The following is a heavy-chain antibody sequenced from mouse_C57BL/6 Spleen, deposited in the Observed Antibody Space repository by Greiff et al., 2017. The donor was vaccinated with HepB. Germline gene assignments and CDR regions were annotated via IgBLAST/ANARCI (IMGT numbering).Heavy chain of an antibody. V-gene: IGHV1-15*01. D-gene: IGHD3-3*01. Sequence: VQVVESGAELVRPGASVTLSCKASGYTFTDYEMHWVKQTPVHGLEWIGAIDPETGGTAYNQKFKGKAILTADKSSSTAYMELRSLTSEDSAVYYCTRGGTGYWGQGTTLTVSS. CDR2: IDPETGGT. J-gene: IGHJ2*01. CDR1: GYTFTDYE. CDR3: TRGGTGY.